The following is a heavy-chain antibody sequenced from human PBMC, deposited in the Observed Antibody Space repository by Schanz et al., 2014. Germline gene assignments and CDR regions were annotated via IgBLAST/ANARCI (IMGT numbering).Heavy chain of an antibody. CDR2: TNTNSGDT. V-gene: IGHV1-2*02. D-gene: IGHD2-8*02. CDR3: AREPLGCTGSGCQTYDAFDI. J-gene: IGHJ3*02. Sequence: QVQLVQSGAEMKKPGASVKVSCKASGYIFIGYYIHWVRQAPGQGLEWMGWTNTNSGDTKIAQKSQRVVTMTRDPSISEAYMELISLRSDDTAVYYCAREPLGCTGSGCQTYDAFDIWGQGTMVTVSS. CDR1: GYIFIGYY.